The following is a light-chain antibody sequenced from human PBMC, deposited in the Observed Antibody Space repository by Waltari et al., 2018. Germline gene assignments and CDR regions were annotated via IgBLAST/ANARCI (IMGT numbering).Light chain of an antibody. V-gene: IGKV3-15*01. CDR2: GAS. J-gene: IGKJ1*01. CDR3: QHYNNWPRT. CDR1: QSVTSN. Sequence: ETVMTQSPATLSVSPGESATLSCRASQSVTSNLAGYQQKPGQAPRLLIYGASTRATGIPARFSGSGSGTEFTLTISSLQSEDFAVYYCQHYNNWPRTFGQGTKVEIK.